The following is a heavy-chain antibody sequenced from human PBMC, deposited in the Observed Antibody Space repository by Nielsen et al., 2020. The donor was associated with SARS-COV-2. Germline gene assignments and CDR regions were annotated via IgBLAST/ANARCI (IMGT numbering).Heavy chain of an antibody. CDR2: IYHSGST. V-gene: IGHV4-59*12. Sequence: SETLSLTCTVSGGSISSYYWSWIRQPPGKGLEWIGEIYHSGSTNYNPSLKSRVTISVDKSKNQFSLKLSSVTAADTAVYYCARRRSGYCSGGSCSVMDVWGQGTTVTVSS. J-gene: IGHJ6*02. CDR3: ARRRSGYCSGGSCSVMDV. D-gene: IGHD2-15*01. CDR1: GGSISSYY.